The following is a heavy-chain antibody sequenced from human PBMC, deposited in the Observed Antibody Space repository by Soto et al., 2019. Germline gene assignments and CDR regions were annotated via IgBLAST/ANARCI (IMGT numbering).Heavy chain of an antibody. J-gene: IGHJ4*02. CDR3: ARDILHSMVRGVAYFDY. D-gene: IGHD3-10*01. CDR2: ISAYNGNT. V-gene: IGHV1-18*01. CDR1: GYTFTSYG. Sequence: QVQLVQSGAEVKKPGASVKVSCKASGYTFTSYGISWVRQAPGQGLEWMGWISAYNGNTNYAQKLQGRVTMTTDTSTSTAYMELRSLRSDDTAVYYSARDILHSMVRGVAYFDYWGQGTLVSVSS.